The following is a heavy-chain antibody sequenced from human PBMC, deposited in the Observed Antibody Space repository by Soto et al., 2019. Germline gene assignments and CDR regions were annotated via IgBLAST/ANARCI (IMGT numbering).Heavy chain of an antibody. D-gene: IGHD4-4*01. Sequence: PGGSLRLSCAASGFTFSSYSMNWVRQAPGKGLEWVSSISSSSSYIYYADSVKGRFTISRDNAKNSLYLQMNSLRAEDTAVYYCATSYSNYFQDWLDHWGQGTLVTVSS. J-gene: IGHJ5*02. V-gene: IGHV3-21*01. CDR3: ATSYSNYFQDWLDH. CDR1: GFTFSSYS. CDR2: ISSSSSYI.